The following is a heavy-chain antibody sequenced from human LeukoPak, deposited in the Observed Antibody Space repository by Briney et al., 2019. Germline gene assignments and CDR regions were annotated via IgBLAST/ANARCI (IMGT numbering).Heavy chain of an antibody. Sequence: SETLSLTCTDSVGSISSYYWSWIRQPAGKGLEWIGRIYTSGSTKYNPSLKSRVNMSADTSKHQFSLKLSSVTAAGTAVYYCARSPQNYYDSSGYYYSLYYFDCWGQGTLVTVSS. J-gene: IGHJ4*02. CDR1: VGSISSYY. CDR2: IYTSGST. D-gene: IGHD3-22*01. CDR3: ARSPQNYYDSSGYYYSLYYFDC. V-gene: IGHV4-4*07.